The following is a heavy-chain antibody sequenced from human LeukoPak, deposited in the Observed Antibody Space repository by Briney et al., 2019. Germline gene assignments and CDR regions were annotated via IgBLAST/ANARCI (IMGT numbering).Heavy chain of an antibody. D-gene: IGHD4-11*01. CDR1: GYTFTGYY. CDR3: ARGQSDYIGSEYFRH. V-gene: IGHV1-2*02. J-gene: IGHJ1*01. CDR2: INPNSGGT. Sequence: VASVKVSCKASGYTFTGYYMHWVRQAPGQGLEWMGWINPNSGGTNYAQKFQGRVTMTRDTSISTAYMELSRLRSDDTAVYYCARGQSDYIGSEYFRHWGQGTLVTVSS.